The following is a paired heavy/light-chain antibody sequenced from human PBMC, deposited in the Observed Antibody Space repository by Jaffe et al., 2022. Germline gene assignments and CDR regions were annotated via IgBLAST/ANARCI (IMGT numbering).Light chain of an antibody. CDR3: QQYNSYSRLT. V-gene: IGKV1-5*03. CDR2: KAS. CDR1: QSISSW. Sequence: DIQMTQSPSTLSASVGDRVTITCRASQSISSWLAWYQQKPGKAPKLLIYKASSLESGVPSRFSGSGSGTEFTLTISSLQPDDFATYYCQQYNSYSRLTFGGGTKVEIK. J-gene: IGKJ4*01.
Heavy chain of an antibody. Sequence: QVQLVESGGGVVQPGGSLRLSCAASGFTFSSYGMHWVRQAPGKGLEWVAFIRYDGSNKYYADSVKGRFTISRDNSKNTLYLQMNSLRAEDTAVYYCAKDGPLTYDFWSASRGGYFDYWGQGTLVTVSS. CDR1: GFTFSSYG. CDR2: IRYDGSNK. CDR3: AKDGPLTYDFWSASRGGYFDY. V-gene: IGHV3-30*02. D-gene: IGHD3-3*01. J-gene: IGHJ4*02.